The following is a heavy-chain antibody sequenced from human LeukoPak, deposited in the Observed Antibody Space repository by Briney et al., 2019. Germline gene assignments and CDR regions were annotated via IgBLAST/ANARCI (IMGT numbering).Heavy chain of an antibody. D-gene: IGHD2-2*02. V-gene: IGHV1-69*05. J-gene: IGHJ6*03. CDR2: IIPIFGTA. CDR1: GGTFSSYA. CDR3: ARSIVVVPAAIRPYYYYMDV. Sequence: AASVKVSCKASGGTFSSYAISWVRQAPGQGLEWMGGIIPIFGTANYAQKFQGRVRITTDESTSTAYMELSSLRSEDTAVYYCARSIVVVPAAIRPYYYYMDVWGKGTTVTVSS.